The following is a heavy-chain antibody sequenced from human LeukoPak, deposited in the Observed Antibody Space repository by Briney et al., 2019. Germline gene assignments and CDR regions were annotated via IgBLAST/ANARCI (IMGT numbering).Heavy chain of an antibody. CDR1: GGSISSSSYY. Sequence: PSETLSLTCTVSGGSISSSSYYWGWIRQPPGKGLEWIGSIYYSGSTYYNPSLKSRVTISVDTSKNQFSLKLSSVTAADTAVYYCARTSAYYDSSGYYYVHAFDIWGQGTMVTVSS. D-gene: IGHD3-22*01. J-gene: IGHJ3*02. CDR2: IYYSGST. CDR3: ARTSAYYDSSGYYYVHAFDI. V-gene: IGHV4-39*07.